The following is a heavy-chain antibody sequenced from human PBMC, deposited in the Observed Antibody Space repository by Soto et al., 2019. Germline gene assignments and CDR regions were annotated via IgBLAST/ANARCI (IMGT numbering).Heavy chain of an antibody. Sequence: EVQLLESGGGLVQPGGSLRLSCAASGFTFSSYAMSWVRQAPGKGLEWVSAISGNGGSTYYADSVKGRFTISRDNSKNTLYLQMNSLRAEDTAVYYCAGAGSGSYYHKWNDYWGQGTLVTVSS. CDR1: GFTFSSYA. CDR2: ISGNGGST. D-gene: IGHD3-10*01. V-gene: IGHV3-23*01. CDR3: AGAGSGSYYHKWNDY. J-gene: IGHJ4*02.